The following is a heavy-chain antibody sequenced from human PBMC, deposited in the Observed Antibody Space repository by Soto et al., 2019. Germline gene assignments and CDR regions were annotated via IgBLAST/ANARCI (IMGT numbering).Heavy chain of an antibody. CDR1: GYTFTSYH. CDR3: ARDAPPADY. CDR2: ISAYNGNT. V-gene: IGHV1-18*01. Sequence: QVQLVQSGAEVKKPGASVKVSCKASGYTFTSYHINWVRQAPGQGLEWMGWISAYNGNTNYAQKLQGRVTMTTDPSTSTAYMALRSLRSADTAVYYCARDAPPADYWGQGTLVTVSS. J-gene: IGHJ4*02.